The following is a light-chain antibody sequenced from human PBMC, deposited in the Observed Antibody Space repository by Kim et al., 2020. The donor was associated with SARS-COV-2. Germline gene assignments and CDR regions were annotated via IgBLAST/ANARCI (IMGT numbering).Light chain of an antibody. CDR2: EVN. CDR3: SSYAGSNNYV. Sequence: QSFSFSCAGPGCDFGGYHFVSWFQQYPGRAPKLMIYEVNRRPSGVPDRFSGSKSGNTASLTVSGLQAEDEADYYCSSYAGSNNYVFGTGTKVTVL. CDR1: GCDFGGYHF. J-gene: IGLJ1*01. V-gene: IGLV2-8*01.